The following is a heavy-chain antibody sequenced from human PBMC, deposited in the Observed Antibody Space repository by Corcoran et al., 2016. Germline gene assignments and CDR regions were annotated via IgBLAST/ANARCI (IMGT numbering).Heavy chain of an antibody. CDR3: TRASAVTTEV. CDR2: IYYTGST. CDR1: GGSVSGHY. D-gene: IGHD4-17*01. V-gene: IGHV4-59*02. J-gene: IGHJ4*02. Sequence: QVQLQESGPGLVKPSETLSLTCTVSGGSVSGHYWSWIRQPPGKRLEWIGYIYYTGSTDYNPSLKSRVTISIDTSKNQFSLRLTSVTAADTAVYYCTRASAVTTEVWGQGILVTVSS.